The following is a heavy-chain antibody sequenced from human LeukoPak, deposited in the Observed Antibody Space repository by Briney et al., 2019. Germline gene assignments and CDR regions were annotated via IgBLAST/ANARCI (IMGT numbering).Heavy chain of an antibody. CDR1: GGSFSGYY. D-gene: IGHD5-18*01. Sequence: PSETLSLTCAVYGGSFSGYYWSWIRQPPGKGLEWLGTIYYNGATQYNPSLKSRVTISIDTSKNQFSLKLSSVTAADSALYYCAIEGRGYNDALGRKTDYWGQGTLVTVSS. V-gene: IGHV4-34*01. CDR2: IYYNGAT. J-gene: IGHJ4*02. CDR3: AIEGRGYNDALGRKTDY.